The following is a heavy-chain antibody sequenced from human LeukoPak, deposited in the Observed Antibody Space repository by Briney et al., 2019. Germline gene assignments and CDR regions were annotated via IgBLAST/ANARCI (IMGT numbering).Heavy chain of an antibody. CDR3: VRDNCTGTSCHHFDY. V-gene: IGHV3-7*01. CDR1: AFTFTNYW. CDR2: IKEDGSEK. D-gene: IGHD2-2*01. Sequence: GSLRLSCAASAFTFTNYWMSWVRQAPGKGLEWVANIKEDGSEKYYVDSVKGRFTIPRDNAKNSLYLQMNSLRAEDTAVYYCVRDNCTGTSCHHFDYWGQGTLVTVSS. J-gene: IGHJ4*02.